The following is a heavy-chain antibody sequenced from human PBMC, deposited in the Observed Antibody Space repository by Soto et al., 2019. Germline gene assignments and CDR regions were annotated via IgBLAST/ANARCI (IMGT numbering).Heavy chain of an antibody. J-gene: IGHJ4*02. Sequence: QVQLVQSGAEVKKPGASVKVSCKASGYTFTNLGISWVRQAPGQGLEWMGGISAYNGKTNYAQKFQGRVTMTTDTSTSTAYMEVRRLRFADPAVYYCARAGTPIDYWGQGTLVPVSS. D-gene: IGHD3-10*01. CDR1: GYTFTNLG. CDR2: ISAYNGKT. V-gene: IGHV1-18*01. CDR3: ARAGTPIDY.